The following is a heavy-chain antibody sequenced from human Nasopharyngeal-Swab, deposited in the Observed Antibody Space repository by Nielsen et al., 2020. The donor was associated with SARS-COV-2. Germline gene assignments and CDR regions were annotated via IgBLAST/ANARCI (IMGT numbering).Heavy chain of an antibody. J-gene: IGHJ4*02. CDR1: GYSFRSNG. D-gene: IGHD3-3*01. V-gene: IGHV1-18*01. CDR2: ISVYNADT. Sequence: ASVKVSCKASGYSFRSNGINRVRHAPGQSLEWMGWISVYNADTNYAQKIQGRVSMTTDTSTSTAYMELRSLRSDDTAVYYCARDIEEWLVVPSLSFDYWGQGTLVTVSS. CDR3: ARDIEEWLVVPSLSFDY.